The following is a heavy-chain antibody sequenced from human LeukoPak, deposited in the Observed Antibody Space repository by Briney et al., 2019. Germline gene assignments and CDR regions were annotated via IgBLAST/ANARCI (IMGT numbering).Heavy chain of an antibody. D-gene: IGHD3-22*01. CDR1: GGSFSGYY. J-gene: IGHJ4*02. V-gene: IGHV4-34*01. CDR3: ARGPHTGVNYYDSSGYYY. Sequence: SETLSLTCAVYGGSFSGYYWSWIRQPPGKGLEWIGEINHSGSTNYNPSLKSRVTISVDTSKNQFSLKLSSVSAADTAVYYCARGPHTGVNYYDSSGYYYWGQGTLVTVSS. CDR2: INHSGST.